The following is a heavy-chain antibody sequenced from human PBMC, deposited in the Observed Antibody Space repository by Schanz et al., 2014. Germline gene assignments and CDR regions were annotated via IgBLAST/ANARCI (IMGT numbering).Heavy chain of an antibody. J-gene: IGHJ6*02. CDR2: ISSSSSYI. V-gene: IGHV3-21*01. Sequence: EVQLVESGGGLVKPGGSLRLSCAASGFTFSSYSMNWVLQAPGKGLEWVSSISSSSSYIYYADSVKDRFTISRDIAKNSLYLQMNSLRAEDTAVYYCAREEGWGIAAAGTKHYYYGMDVWGQGTTVTVSS. CDR3: AREEGWGIAAAGTKHYYYGMDV. CDR1: GFTFSSYS. D-gene: IGHD6-13*01.